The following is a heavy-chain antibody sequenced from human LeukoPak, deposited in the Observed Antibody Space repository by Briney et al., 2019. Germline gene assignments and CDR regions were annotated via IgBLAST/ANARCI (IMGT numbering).Heavy chain of an antibody. V-gene: IGHV4-34*01. CDR3: ASLYLPVTRFDY. D-gene: IGHD5-18*01. J-gene: IGHJ4*02. Sequence: SETLSLTCAVYGGSFSGYYWSWIRQPPGKGLEWIGEINHSGSTNYNPSLKSRVTISVDTSKNQLSLKLTSVSAADTAVYYCASLYLPVTRFDYWGKGPWVTVSS. CDR2: INHSGST. CDR1: GGSFSGYY.